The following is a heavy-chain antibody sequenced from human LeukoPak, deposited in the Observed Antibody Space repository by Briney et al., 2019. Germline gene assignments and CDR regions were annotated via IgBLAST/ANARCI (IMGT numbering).Heavy chain of an antibody. CDR2: IYYSGST. D-gene: IGHD6-13*01. J-gene: IGHJ4*02. V-gene: IGHV4-39*01. Sequence: SETLSLTCTVSGGSISSSSYYWGWIRQPPGKGLEGIGSIYYSGSTYYTPSLKSRVTISVDTSKNQFSLKLSSVTAADTAVYYCASRGYSSSWDYFDYWGQGTLVTVSS. CDR3: ASRGYSSSWDYFDY. CDR1: GGSISSSSYY.